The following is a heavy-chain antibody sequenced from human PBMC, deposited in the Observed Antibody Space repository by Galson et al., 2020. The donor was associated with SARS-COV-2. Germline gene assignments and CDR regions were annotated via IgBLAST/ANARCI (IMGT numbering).Heavy chain of an antibody. J-gene: IGHJ3*01. Sequence: KMSGPPLVKPTQTLTLTCTFSGFSLSISGVGVGWIRQPPGQALEWLALIYWDDDKRYRPSLKSRLTITKDTSKKQVVLTMANMDPVDTGTYYCAHKRPGGPVADAFDVWGRGTMVTVSS. D-gene: IGHD3-10*01. CDR3: AHKRPGGPVADAFDV. V-gene: IGHV2-5*02. CDR1: GFSLSISGVG. CDR2: IYWDDDK.